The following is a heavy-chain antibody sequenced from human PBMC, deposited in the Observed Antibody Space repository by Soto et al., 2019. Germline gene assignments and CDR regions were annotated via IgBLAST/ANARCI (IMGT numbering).Heavy chain of an antibody. D-gene: IGHD3-3*01. V-gene: IGHV1-18*01. Sequence: ASVKVSCKASGYTFTSYGISWVRQAPGQGLEWMGWISVYNGKTNYVQRLQGRVTMTTDTSTSTAYMELRSLRSDNTAVYYCARVYDFWSGYTNPFHYWGPGTLVTVSS. CDR3: ARVYDFWSGYTNPFHY. CDR1: GYTFTSYG. CDR2: ISVYNGKT. J-gene: IGHJ4*02.